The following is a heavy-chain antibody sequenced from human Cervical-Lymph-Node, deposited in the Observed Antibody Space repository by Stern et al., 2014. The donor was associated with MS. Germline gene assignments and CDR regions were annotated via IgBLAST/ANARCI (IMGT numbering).Heavy chain of an antibody. J-gene: IGHJ4*02. D-gene: IGHD4-17*01. CDR2: ISGSGGSN. CDR3: AKSTVTSLRDY. Sequence: EVQLVESGGGLVQPGGSLRLSCAASGFTFSSYAMSWVRQATGKGLEWVSAISGSGGSNYYADPVKGRLSISRDNFKNTLYLHMNSLRAEDTAVYYCAKSTVTSLRDYWGQGTLVTVSS. CDR1: GFTFSSYA. V-gene: IGHV3-23*04.